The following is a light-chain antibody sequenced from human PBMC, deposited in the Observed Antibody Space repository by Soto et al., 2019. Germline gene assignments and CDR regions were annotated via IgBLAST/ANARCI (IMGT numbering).Light chain of an antibody. CDR1: QDISNY. CDR2: DAS. Sequence: DIHMTQSPSSLAASVGDRVTITCQASQDISNYLNWYQQKPGKAPKLLIYDASNLETGVPSRFSGSGSGTDFTFTISSLQPEDIATHYCQQYDNLPVTFGQGTKLEIK. V-gene: IGKV1-33*01. J-gene: IGKJ2*01. CDR3: QQYDNLPVT.